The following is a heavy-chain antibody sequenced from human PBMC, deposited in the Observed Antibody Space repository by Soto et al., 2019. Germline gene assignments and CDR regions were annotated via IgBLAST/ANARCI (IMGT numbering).Heavy chain of an antibody. CDR3: AREDILTGYSNPRLFDY. V-gene: IGHV1-69*06. CDR2: IIPIFGTA. Sequence: SVKVSCKASGGTFSSYAISWVRQAPGQGLEWMGGIIPIFGTANYAQKFQGRVTITADKSTSTAYMELSSLRSEDTAVYYCAREDILTGYSNPRLFDYWGQGTLVTVSS. CDR1: GGTFSSYA. J-gene: IGHJ4*02. D-gene: IGHD3-9*01.